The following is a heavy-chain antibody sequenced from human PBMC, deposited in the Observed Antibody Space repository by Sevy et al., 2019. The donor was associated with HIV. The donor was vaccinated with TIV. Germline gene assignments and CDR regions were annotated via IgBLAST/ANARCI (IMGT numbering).Heavy chain of an antibody. Sequence: ASVKVSCKASGYTFSSYGISWVRQAPGQGLEWMGWISTYNGNTNYAQKLQGRVTMTTDTSTSTAYMELRSLRSDDTXXXXXXXXXXXXXXXYGNGMDVWGQGTTVTVSS. CDR2: ISTYNGNT. D-gene: IGHD4-17*01. CDR1: GYTFSSYG. CDR3: XXXXXXXXXXYGNGMDV. J-gene: IGHJ6*02. V-gene: IGHV1-18*01.